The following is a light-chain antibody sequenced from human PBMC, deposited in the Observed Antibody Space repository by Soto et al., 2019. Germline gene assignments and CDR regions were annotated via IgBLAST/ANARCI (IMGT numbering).Light chain of an antibody. Sequence: QSALTQPASVSGSPGLSIAISCTGTSSDVGGYNSVSWYQQHPGKAPKLMIYDVSNRPSGVSNRFSGSKSGNTASLTLSGLQAEDEGDYYCSSYTTGGSYVFGTGTKLTVL. J-gene: IGLJ1*01. CDR1: SSDVGGYNS. CDR3: SSYTTGGSYV. V-gene: IGLV2-14*01. CDR2: DVS.